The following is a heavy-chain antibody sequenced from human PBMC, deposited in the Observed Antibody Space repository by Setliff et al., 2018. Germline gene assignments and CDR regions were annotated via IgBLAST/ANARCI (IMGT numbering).Heavy chain of an antibody. CDR3: ARGRNIAARLLDS. V-gene: IGHV4-34*01. D-gene: IGHD6-6*01. J-gene: IGHJ4*02. Sequence: PSETLSLTCAAYGGTFSDYHWTWIRQSPEKGLEWIGEINHRGSTNYNPSLKSRVTISIDTSKDQFSLELTSVTAADAAVYYCARGRNIAARLLDSWGQGTLVTVSS. CDR1: GGTFSDYH. CDR2: INHRGST.